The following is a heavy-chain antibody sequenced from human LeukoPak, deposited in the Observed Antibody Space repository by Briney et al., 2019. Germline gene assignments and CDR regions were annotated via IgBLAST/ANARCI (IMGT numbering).Heavy chain of an antibody. V-gene: IGHV3-23*01. CDR2: TTGGGDRT. CDR1: GFTFRSYA. CDR3: AKDRATLVVPASSPTNWFDP. J-gene: IGHJ5*02. D-gene: IGHD2-2*01. Sequence: GGSLRLSCAASGFTFRSYAMHWVRLAPGKGLEWVSATTGGGDRTYYADSVKGRFTISRDNSKNTLYLQMNSLRADDTAVYYCAKDRATLVVPASSPTNWFDPWGQGTLVIVSS.